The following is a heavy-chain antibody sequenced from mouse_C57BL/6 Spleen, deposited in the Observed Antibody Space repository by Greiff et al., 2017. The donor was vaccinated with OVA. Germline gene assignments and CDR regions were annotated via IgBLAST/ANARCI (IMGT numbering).Heavy chain of an antibody. J-gene: IGHJ4*01. CDR3: AREGTVGMDY. D-gene: IGHD1-1*01. V-gene: IGHV5-4*01. Sequence: EVQLVESGGGLVKPGGSLKLSCAASGFTFSSYAMSWVRQTPEKRLEWVATISDGGSYTYYPDNVQGRFTISRDNAQNNLYLQMSHLKSEDTAMYYCAREGTVGMDYWGQGTSVTVSS. CDR2: ISDGGSYT. CDR1: GFTFSSYA.